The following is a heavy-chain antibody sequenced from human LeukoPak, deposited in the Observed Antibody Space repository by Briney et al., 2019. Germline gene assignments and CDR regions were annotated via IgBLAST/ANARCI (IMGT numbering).Heavy chain of an antibody. D-gene: IGHD1-26*01. Sequence: GGSLRLSCAASGFTFSSSAMSWVRQAPGKGLEWVSAISGSGGSTYYADSVKGRFTISRDNSKNTLYLQMNSLRAEDTAVYYCAKKFRVGGSYDYWGQGTLVTVSS. CDR3: AKKFRVGGSYDY. CDR2: ISGSGGST. CDR1: GFTFSSSA. J-gene: IGHJ4*02. V-gene: IGHV3-23*01.